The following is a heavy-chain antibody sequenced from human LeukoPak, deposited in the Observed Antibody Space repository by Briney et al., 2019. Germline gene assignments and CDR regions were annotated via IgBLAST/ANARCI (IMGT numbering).Heavy chain of an antibody. CDR3: AASGLTHTFDI. Sequence: PGGSLRLSCAASGLIFSSYEMSWVRQAPGKGLEWVSSIRGSDGSIYYADSVQGRFSISRDNAQNSLFLQMNSLRVEDTAVYYCAASGLTHTFDIWGQGTMVTVSS. D-gene: IGHD3/OR15-3a*01. CDR2: IRGSDGSI. CDR1: GLIFSSYE. V-gene: IGHV3-48*03. J-gene: IGHJ3*02.